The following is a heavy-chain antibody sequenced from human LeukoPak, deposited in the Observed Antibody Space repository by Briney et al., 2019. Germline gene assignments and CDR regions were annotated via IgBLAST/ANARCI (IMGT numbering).Heavy chain of an antibody. J-gene: IGHJ4*02. Sequence: GGSLRLSCAASGFTFSRFSMNWVRQAPGKGLECVSSISSSGTYIYYADSVKGRFTISRDSAKNSLYLKMNRLRAEDTAVYYCARDFANSGYYFDYWGQGTLVTVSS. CDR2: ISSSGTYI. CDR3: ARDFANSGYYFDY. CDR1: GFTFSRFS. D-gene: IGHD3-22*01. V-gene: IGHV3-21*01.